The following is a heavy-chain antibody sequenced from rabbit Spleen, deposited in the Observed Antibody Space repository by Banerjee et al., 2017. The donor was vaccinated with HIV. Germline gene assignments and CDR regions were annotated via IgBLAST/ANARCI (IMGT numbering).Heavy chain of an antibody. V-gene: IGHV1S40*01. D-gene: IGHD1-1*01. CDR2: IYTGGSA. CDR1: GVSFSGDSY. CDR3: ASGDNSYSYGFNL. Sequence: QSLEESGGDLVKPGTSLTLTCIASGVSFSGDSYMCWVRQAPGEGLEYIGFIYTGGSAYYANWAKGRFTISKTSSTTVTLQMTSLTAADTATYFCASGDNSYSYGFNLWGPGTLVTVS. J-gene: IGHJ4*01.